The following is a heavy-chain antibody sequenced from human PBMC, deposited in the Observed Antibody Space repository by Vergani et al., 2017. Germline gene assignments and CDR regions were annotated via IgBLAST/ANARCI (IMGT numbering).Heavy chain of an antibody. CDR2: IKQDGSEK. Sequence: EVQLVESGGGLVQPGGSLRLSCAASGFTFSSYWMSWVRQAPGKGLEWVANIKQDGSEKYYVDSVKGRFTISRDNAKNSLYLQMNSLRAEDTAVYYCARENGDYGSGFDPWGQGTLVTVSS. CDR1: GFTFSSYW. D-gene: IGHD4-17*01. V-gene: IGHV3-7*01. CDR3: ARENGDYGSGFDP. J-gene: IGHJ5*02.